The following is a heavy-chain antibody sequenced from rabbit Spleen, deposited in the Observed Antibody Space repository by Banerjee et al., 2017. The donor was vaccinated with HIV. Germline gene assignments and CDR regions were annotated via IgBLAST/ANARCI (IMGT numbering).Heavy chain of an antibody. CDR3: ARDGAGGSYSAL. Sequence: QLKESGGGLVQPGGSLKLSCKASGFTLSSYYMNWVRQAPGKGLEWIGYIDPVFGITYYANWVNGRFSISRENAQNTVFLQMTSLTAADTATYFCARDGAGGSYSALWGQGTLVTVS. J-gene: IGHJ3*01. D-gene: IGHD8-1*01. CDR1: GFTLSSYY. V-gene: IGHV1S7*01. CDR2: IDPVFGIT.